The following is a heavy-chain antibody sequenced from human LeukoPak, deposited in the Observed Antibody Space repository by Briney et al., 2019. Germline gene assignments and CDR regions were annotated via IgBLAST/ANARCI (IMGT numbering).Heavy chain of an antibody. J-gene: IGHJ3*02. V-gene: IGHV3-23*01. D-gene: IGHD4-17*01. Sequence: PGGSLRLSCAASGFTFSSYAMSWVRQAPGKGLEWVSAISGSGGSTYYVDSVKGRFTISRDNSKNTLYLQMNSLRAEDTAVYYCARDSTVTKDAFDIWGQGTMVTVSS. CDR1: GFTFSSYA. CDR2: ISGSGGST. CDR3: ARDSTVTKDAFDI.